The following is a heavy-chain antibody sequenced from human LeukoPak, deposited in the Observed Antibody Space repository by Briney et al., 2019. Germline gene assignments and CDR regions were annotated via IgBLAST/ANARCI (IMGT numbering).Heavy chain of an antibody. J-gene: IGHJ5*02. CDR1: GYSFTSYW. CDR3: ARQGFKWLTSLWFDP. V-gene: IGHV5-51*01. CDR2: IYPGDPDT. D-gene: IGHD3-22*01. Sequence: GESLKISCKGSGYSFTSYWIGWVRQMPGKGLEWMGIIYPGDPDTRYSPSFQGQVTISADKSISTAYLQWSSLKASDTAMYYCARQGFKWLTSLWFDPWGQGTLVTVSS.